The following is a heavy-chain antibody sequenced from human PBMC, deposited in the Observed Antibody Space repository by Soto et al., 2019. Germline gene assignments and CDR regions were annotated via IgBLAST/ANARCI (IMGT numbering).Heavy chain of an antibody. CDR3: AREGEIEREYYFDY. J-gene: IGHJ4*02. D-gene: IGHD3-16*01. Sequence: LRLSCAASGFTFSSYAMHWVRQAPGKGLEWVAVISYDGSNKYYADSVKGRFTISRDNSKNTLYLQMNSLRAEDTAVYYCAREGEIEREYYFDYWGQGPLVKVSS. V-gene: IGHV3-30-3*01. CDR2: ISYDGSNK. CDR1: GFTFSSYA.